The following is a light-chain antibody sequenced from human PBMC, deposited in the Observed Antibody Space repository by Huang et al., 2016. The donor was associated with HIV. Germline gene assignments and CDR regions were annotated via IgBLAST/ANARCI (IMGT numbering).Light chain of an antibody. CDR2: DSA. CDR1: HSVNTF. J-gene: IGKJ4*01. Sequence: EIVLTQSLATLSLSPEERATTSCRASHSVNTFLAWYQQKPGQAPMLLIDDSANRATVIPARFSGSGSGTYFTLTISSLEPEDFAVYYCQQRSNRPITFGGGTKVEIK. CDR3: QQRSNRPIT. V-gene: IGKV3-11*01.